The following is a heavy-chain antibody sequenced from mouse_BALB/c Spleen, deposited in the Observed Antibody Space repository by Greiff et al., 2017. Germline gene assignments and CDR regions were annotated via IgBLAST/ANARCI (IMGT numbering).Heavy chain of an antibody. CDR3: TRLGNLYCYGSSFLDY. D-gene: IGHD1-1*01. V-gene: IGHV1-69*02. J-gene: IGHJ2*01. Sequence: VQLQQPGAELVRPGASVKLSCKASGYTFTSYWINWVKQRPGQGLEWIGNIYPSDSYTNYNQKFKDKATLTVDKSSSTAYMQLSSPTSEDSAVYYCTRLGNLYCYGSSFLDYWGQGTTLTVSS. CDR2: IYPSDSYT. CDR1: GYTFTSYW.